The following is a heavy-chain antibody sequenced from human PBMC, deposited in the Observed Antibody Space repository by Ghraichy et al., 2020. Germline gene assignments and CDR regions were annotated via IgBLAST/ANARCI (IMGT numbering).Heavy chain of an antibody. CDR2: IYYSGST. J-gene: IGHJ4*02. Sequence: SETLSLTCTVSGGSISSSSYYWGWIRQPPGKGREGIGSIYYSGSTYYNPSLKSRVTISVNTSKNQFSLKLSSVTAADTAVYYCARPLDYGDSFDYWGQGTLVTVSS. CDR1: GGSISSSSYY. CDR3: ARPLDYGDSFDY. D-gene: IGHD4-17*01. V-gene: IGHV4-39*01.